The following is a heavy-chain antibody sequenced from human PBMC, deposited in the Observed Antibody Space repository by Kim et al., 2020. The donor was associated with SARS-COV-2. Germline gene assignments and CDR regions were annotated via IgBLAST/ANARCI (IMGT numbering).Heavy chain of an antibody. V-gene: IGHV3-23*01. J-gene: IGHJ1*01. Sequence: GGSLRLSCAASGFTFSSYAMSWVRQAPGKGLEWVSAISGSGGSTYYAESVKGRFTISRDNSKNTLYLQMNSLRDEDTAVYYCAKDLSHSSSWYSYFQHWGQGTLVTVSS. CDR2: ISGSGGST. D-gene: IGHD6-13*01. CDR1: GFTFSSYA. CDR3: AKDLSHSSSWYSYFQH.